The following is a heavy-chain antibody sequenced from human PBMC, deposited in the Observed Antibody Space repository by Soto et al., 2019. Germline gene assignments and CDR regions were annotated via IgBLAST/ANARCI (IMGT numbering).Heavy chain of an antibody. CDR2: INPSGGST. Sequence: GASVKVSCKASGYTFTSYYMHWVRQAPGQGLEWMGIINPSGGSTSYAQKFQGRVTMTRDTSTSTVYMELSSLRSEDTAVYYCAREHLEWLLHDPPNGMDVWGQGTTVTVSS. V-gene: IGHV1-46*01. CDR3: AREHLEWLLHDPPNGMDV. D-gene: IGHD3-3*01. J-gene: IGHJ6*02. CDR1: GYTFTSYY.